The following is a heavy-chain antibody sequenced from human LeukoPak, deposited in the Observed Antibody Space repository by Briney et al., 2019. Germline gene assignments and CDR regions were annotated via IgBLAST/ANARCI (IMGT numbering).Heavy chain of an antibody. CDR2: IYPGDSDT. D-gene: IGHD1-26*01. CDR1: EHTFMNYW. J-gene: IGHJ6*02. V-gene: IGHV5-51*01. CDR3: ARHVGYYYGMDV. Sequence: GESLKISCKGSEHTFMNYWIAWVRQMPGKCLEWMGVIYPGDSDTRYSPSFQGQVTISADKSISTAYLQWSSLKASDTAMYYCARHVGYYYGMDVWGQGTTVTVSS.